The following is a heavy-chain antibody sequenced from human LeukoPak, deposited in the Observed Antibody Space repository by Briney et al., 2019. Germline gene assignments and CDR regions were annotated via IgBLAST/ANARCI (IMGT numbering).Heavy chain of an antibody. CDR1: GGTFSSYA. CDR2: IIPILGIA. J-gene: IGHJ6*02. CDR3: ARGDGYNTYYYYYGMDV. V-gene: IGHV1-69*04. D-gene: IGHD5-24*01. Sequence: SVKVSCKASGGTFSSYAISWVRQAPGQGLEWMGRIIPILGIANYAQKFQGRVTITADKSTSTAYMELSSLRSEDTAVYYCARGDGYNTYYYYYGMDVWAKGPRSPSP.